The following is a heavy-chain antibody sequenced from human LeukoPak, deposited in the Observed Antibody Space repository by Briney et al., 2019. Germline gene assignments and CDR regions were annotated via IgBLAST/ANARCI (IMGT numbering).Heavy chain of an antibody. CDR3: AREDGSGSSYDY. Sequence: ASVKVSCKASGYTFTSYAMHWARQAPGQRLEWMGWINAGNGNTKYSQKFQGRVTITRDTSASTAYMELSSLRSEDTAVYYCAREDGSGSSYDYWGQGTLVTVSS. D-gene: IGHD3-10*01. V-gene: IGHV1-3*01. CDR1: GYTFTSYA. J-gene: IGHJ4*02. CDR2: INAGNGNT.